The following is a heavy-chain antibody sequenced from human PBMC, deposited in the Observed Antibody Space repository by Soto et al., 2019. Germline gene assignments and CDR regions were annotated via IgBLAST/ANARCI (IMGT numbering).Heavy chain of an antibody. CDR1: GFTFSDYY. V-gene: IGHV3-11*04. J-gene: IGHJ4*02. CDR2: ISSSGSTI. Sequence: PGGSLRLSCAASGFTFSDYYMSWIRQAPGKGLEWVSYISSSGSTIYYADSVKGRFTISRDNAKNSVSLQMNTLRVEDTAVYYCAREDSIIIPAVSDFWGQGTLVTVSS. D-gene: IGHD2-2*01. CDR3: AREDSIIIPAVSDF.